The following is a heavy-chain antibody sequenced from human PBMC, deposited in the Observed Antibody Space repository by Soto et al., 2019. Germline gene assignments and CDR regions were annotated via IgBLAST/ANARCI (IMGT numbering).Heavy chain of an antibody. CDR2: IAPHSGRT. Sequence: ASVKVSCKTSGYAFTSYGVNWVRQAPVQGLEWMGWIAPHSGRTTYLPKFQGRVTISADASTNTAYMELRGLSSDDTGIYFCARAATGSYHSAYWGQGTVVTVSS. V-gene: IGHV1-18*04. D-gene: IGHD3-10*01. CDR1: GYAFTSYG. CDR3: ARAATGSYHSAY. J-gene: IGHJ4*02.